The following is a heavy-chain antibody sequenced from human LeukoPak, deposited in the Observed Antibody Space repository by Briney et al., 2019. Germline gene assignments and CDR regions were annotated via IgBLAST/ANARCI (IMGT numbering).Heavy chain of an antibody. D-gene: IGHD3-10*01. J-gene: IGHJ6*03. CDR1: GGTLSSYT. Sequence: SVKVSCKASGGTLSSYTISWVRQAPGQGLEWMGRIIPILGIANYAQKFQGRVTITADKSTSTAYMELSSLRSEDTAVYYCARGENYGSGSYYKVRYYYYYMDVWGKGTTVTVSS. V-gene: IGHV1-69*02. CDR3: ARGENYGSGSYYKVRYYYYYMDV. CDR2: IIPILGIA.